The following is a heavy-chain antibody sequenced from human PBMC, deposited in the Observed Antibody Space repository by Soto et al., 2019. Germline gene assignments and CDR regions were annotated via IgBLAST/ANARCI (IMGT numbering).Heavy chain of an antibody. CDR1: GFTFSSYG. CDR2: IWYDGSNK. D-gene: IGHD2-2*03. J-gene: IGHJ5*02. V-gene: IGHV3-30*02. Sequence: GGSLRLSCAASGFTFSSYGMHWVRQAPGKGLEWVAVIWYDGSNKYYADSVKGRFTISRDNSKNTLYLQMNSLRAEDTAVYYCAKDGLDIVLVPAATTFFYNWFDPWGQGTLVTVSS. CDR3: AKDGLDIVLVPAATTFFYNWFDP.